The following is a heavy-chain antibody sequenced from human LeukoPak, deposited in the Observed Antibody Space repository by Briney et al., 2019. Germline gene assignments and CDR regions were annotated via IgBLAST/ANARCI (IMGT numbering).Heavy chain of an antibody. V-gene: IGHV1-69*04. CDR3: AREIGYCSGGSCLPNKLYYYYGMDV. Sequence: SVKVSCKASAGTFSSYAISWVRQAPGQGLEWMGRIIPILGIANYAQKFQGRVTITADKSTSTAYMELSSLRSEDTAVYYCAREIGYCSGGSCLPNKLYYYYGMDVWGQGTTVTVSS. CDR2: IIPILGIA. D-gene: IGHD2-15*01. J-gene: IGHJ6*02. CDR1: AGTFSSYA.